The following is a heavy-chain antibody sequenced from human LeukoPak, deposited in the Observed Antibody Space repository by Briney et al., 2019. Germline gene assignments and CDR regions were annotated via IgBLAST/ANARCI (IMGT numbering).Heavy chain of an antibody. CDR1: GGSFSGYY. D-gene: IGHD3-10*01. CDR2: INHSGST. CDR3: ARASVLLSSDY. J-gene: IGHJ4*02. Sequence: SETLSLTCAVYGGSFSGYYWSWIRQPPGKGLEWIGEINHSGSTNYNPSLKSRVTVSVDTSKNQFSLKLSSVTAADTAVYYCARASVLLSSDYWGQGTLVTVSS. V-gene: IGHV4-34*01.